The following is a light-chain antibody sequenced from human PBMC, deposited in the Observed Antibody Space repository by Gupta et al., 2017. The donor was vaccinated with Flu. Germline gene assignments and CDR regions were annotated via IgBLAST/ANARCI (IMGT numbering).Light chain of an antibody. CDR3: SSYTSSNTFYV. V-gene: IGLV2-14*04. Sequence: GTSRDVGGSNYVSWYQQHPGKAPKLMIYDVSNRPSGVSSRFSGSKSGTTASLTISGLQPEDETDYYCSSYTSSNTFYVFGTGTKVTVL. CDR1: SRDVGGSNY. CDR2: DVS. J-gene: IGLJ1*01.